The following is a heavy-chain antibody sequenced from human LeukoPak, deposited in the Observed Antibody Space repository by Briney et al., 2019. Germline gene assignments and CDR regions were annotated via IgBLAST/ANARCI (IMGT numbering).Heavy chain of an antibody. J-gene: IGHJ2*01. CDR2: IYHSGST. V-gene: IGHV4-4*02. CDR3: ARAARDSSGWRLWYFDL. CDR1: GGSISSSNW. Sequence: PSGTLSLTCAVSGGSISSSNWWSWVRLPPGKGLEWIGEIYHSGSTNYKSSLKSRVTISVDKSKNQFSLKLSSVTAADTAVYYCARAARDSSGWRLWYFDLWGRGTLVTVSS. D-gene: IGHD6-19*01.